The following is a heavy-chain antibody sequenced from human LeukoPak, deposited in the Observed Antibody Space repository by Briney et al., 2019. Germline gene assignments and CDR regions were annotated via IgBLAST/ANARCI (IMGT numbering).Heavy chain of an antibody. CDR2: TYHSGST. CDR3: ASARQQLLNY. CDR1: GGSISSGGYY. D-gene: IGHD6-13*01. Sequence: SETLSLTCTVSGGSISSGGYYWSWIRQPPGKGLEWIGYTYHSGSTYYNPSLKSRVTISVDRSKNQFSLKLSSVTAADTAVYYCASARQQLLNYWGQGTLVTVSS. J-gene: IGHJ4*02. V-gene: IGHV4-30-2*01.